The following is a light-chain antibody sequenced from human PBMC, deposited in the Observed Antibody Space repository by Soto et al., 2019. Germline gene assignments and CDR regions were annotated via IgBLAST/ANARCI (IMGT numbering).Light chain of an antibody. CDR2: DVS. Sequence: QSVLTQPASVSGSPGQSITISCTGTSSDVGGYNYVSWYQQHPGKAPKLMIYDVSTRPSGVSNRFSGSKSGNTASLTISGLQAEDGADYYCSSYTTSSTPYVFGTGTKVTVL. CDR1: SSDVGGYNY. CDR3: SSYTTSSTPYV. J-gene: IGLJ1*01. V-gene: IGLV2-14*03.